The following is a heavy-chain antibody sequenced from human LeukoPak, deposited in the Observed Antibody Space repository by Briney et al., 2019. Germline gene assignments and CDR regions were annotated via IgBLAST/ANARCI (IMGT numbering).Heavy chain of an antibody. V-gene: IGHV4-30-2*01. J-gene: IGHJ3*02. CDR2: IYHSGST. CDR3: ARDPEMYYDSSGLSAFDI. D-gene: IGHD3-22*01. Sequence: SETLSLTCTVSGGSISSGGYYWSWIRQPPGKGLEWIGYIYHSGSTYYNPSLKSRVTISVDRSKNQFSLKLSSVTAADTAVYYCARDPEMYYDSSGLSAFDIWGQGTMVTVSS. CDR1: GGSISSGGYY.